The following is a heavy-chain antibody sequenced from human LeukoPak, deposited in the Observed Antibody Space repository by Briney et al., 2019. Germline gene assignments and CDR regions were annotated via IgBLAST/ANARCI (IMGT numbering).Heavy chain of an antibody. D-gene: IGHD1-20*01. CDR3: AKDRRGYNSNDVLGLDWFDP. CDR2: ISGSGGST. J-gene: IGHJ5*02. Sequence: GGSLRLSCAASGFTFSSYAMSWVRQAPGKGLEWVSAISGSGGSTYYADSVKGRFTISRDNSKNTLYLQMNSLRAEDTAVYYCAKDRRGYNSNDVLGLDWFDPWGPGTLVTVSS. CDR1: GFTFSSYA. V-gene: IGHV3-23*01.